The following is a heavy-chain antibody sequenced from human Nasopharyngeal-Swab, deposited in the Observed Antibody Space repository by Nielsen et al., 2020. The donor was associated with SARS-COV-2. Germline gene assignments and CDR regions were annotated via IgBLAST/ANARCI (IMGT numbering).Heavy chain of an antibody. V-gene: IGHV3-30*18. CDR3: AKDQMAHLDY. J-gene: IGHJ4*02. CDR2: ISYDGSKK. Sequence: GESLKISCAASGFTFSSYGMHWVRQAPGKGLEWVAVISYDGSKKYYADSVKGRFTISRDNSKNTLYLQMNSLRAEDTAVYYCAKDQMAHLDYWGQGTLVTVSS. D-gene: IGHD5-24*01. CDR1: GFTFSSYG.